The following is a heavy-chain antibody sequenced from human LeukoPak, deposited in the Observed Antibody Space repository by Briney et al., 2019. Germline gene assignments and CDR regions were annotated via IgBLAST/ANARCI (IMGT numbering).Heavy chain of an antibody. CDR1: GFTFSDFA. D-gene: IGHD4-17*01. J-gene: IGHJ3*02. V-gene: IGHV3-21*01. CDR2: ITRVSTYT. CDR3: TRDRNDYGDPDAFDI. Sequence: GGSLKLSCAASGFTFSDFAMDWVRQAPGKGLEWVSSITRVSTYTYYSESVQGRFTLSRDNHKDLLYLQLNSLRGDDSGIYYCTRDRNDYGDPDAFDIWGQGTVVTVSS.